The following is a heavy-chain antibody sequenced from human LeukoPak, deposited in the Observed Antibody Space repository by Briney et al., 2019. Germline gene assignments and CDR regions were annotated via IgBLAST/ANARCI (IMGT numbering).Heavy chain of an antibody. CDR3: AKEERVSGSYSDY. CDR2: ISGSGGSA. Sequence: GGSLRLSCAASGFTFSSYAMSWVRQAPGKGLEWVSAISGSGGSAYYADSVKGRFTISRDNSKNTLYLQMNSLRAEDTAVYYCAKEERVSGSYSDYWGQETLVTVSS. D-gene: IGHD1-26*01. V-gene: IGHV3-23*01. J-gene: IGHJ4*02. CDR1: GFTFSSYA.